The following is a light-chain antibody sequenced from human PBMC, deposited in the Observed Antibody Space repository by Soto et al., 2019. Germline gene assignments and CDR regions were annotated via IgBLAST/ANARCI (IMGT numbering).Light chain of an antibody. J-gene: IGKJ1*01. V-gene: IGKV3-20*01. CDR1: QSVTSSD. CDR2: GDS. Sequence: EIVLTQSPGTLSLSPGERATLSCRASQSVTSSDVAWYQQKPGQAPRLLISGDSSRATGIPERFTGSGSGTDFTLTISRLEPEDFAVYYCQQYGSSRQTFGQGTKVDI. CDR3: QQYGSSRQT.